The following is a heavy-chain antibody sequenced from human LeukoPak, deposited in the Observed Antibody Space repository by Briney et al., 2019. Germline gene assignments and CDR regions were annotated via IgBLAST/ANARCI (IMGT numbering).Heavy chain of an antibody. D-gene: IGHD6-6*01. V-gene: IGHV1-2*02. J-gene: IGHJ4*02. Sequence: ASVKVSCKASGYTFTGYYMHWVRQAPGQGLEWMGWINPNSGGTNYAQKFQGRVTMTRDTSTSTVYMELSSLRSEDTAVYYCARDEYSSSTVDYWGQGTLVTVSS. CDR3: ARDEYSSSTVDY. CDR2: INPNSGGT. CDR1: GYTFTGYY.